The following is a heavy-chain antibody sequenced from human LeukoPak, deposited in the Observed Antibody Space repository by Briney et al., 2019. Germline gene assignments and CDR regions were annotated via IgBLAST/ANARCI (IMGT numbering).Heavy chain of an antibody. CDR2: IIPIFGTA. D-gene: IGHD1-26*01. Sequence: SVKVSCKASGGTFSGYAISWVRQAPGQGLEWMGRIIPIFGTANYAQKFQGRVTITADKSTSTAYMELSSLRSEDTAVYYCARDLGDSGSYPELTLNYWGQGTLVTVSS. J-gene: IGHJ4*02. V-gene: IGHV1-69*06. CDR3: ARDLGDSGSYPELTLNY. CDR1: GGTFSGYA.